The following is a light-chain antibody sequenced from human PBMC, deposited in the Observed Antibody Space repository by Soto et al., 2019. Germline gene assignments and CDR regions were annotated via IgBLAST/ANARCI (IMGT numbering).Light chain of an antibody. V-gene: IGKV3-15*01. CDR1: QSVSSK. CDR2: GAS. CDR3: QHYSTWLWT. Sequence: EIVMTQSPATLSVSPGERATLSCRASQSVSSKLAWYQQKPGQGPRLLIYGASTRATGIPARFSGSGSVTESTLTISSLQSEDFAVYYCQHYSTWLWTVGQGTKVEIK. J-gene: IGKJ1*01.